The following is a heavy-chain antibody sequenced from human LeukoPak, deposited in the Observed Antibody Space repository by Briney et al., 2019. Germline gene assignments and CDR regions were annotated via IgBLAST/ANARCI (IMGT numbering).Heavy chain of an antibody. CDR1: GGSFSGYY. CDR2: INHSGST. V-gene: IGHV4-34*01. J-gene: IGHJ4*02. CDR3: ARDLSGGRSY. D-gene: IGHD3-16*01. Sequence: PSETLSLTCAVYGGSFSGYYWSWIRQPPGKGLEWIGEINHSGSTNYNPSLKSRVTISVDTSKNQFSLKLSSVTAADTAVYYCARDLSGGRSYWGQGTVVTVSS.